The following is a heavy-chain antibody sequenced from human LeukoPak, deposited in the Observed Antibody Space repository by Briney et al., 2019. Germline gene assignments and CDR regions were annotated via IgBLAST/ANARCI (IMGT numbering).Heavy chain of an antibody. Sequence: PGGPLRLSCAASGFTLSIYWMYWARHAPGKGRVWVSSMNRDRSSTAYAPSEKGRSTICRDNAKNTLYLQMSSLRVEDTAVYYCAREGVTGALGYWGQGGIVSVSS. D-gene: IGHD3-9*01. CDR1: GFTLSIYW. V-gene: IGHV3-74*01. CDR2: MNRDRSST. J-gene: IGHJ4*02. CDR3: AREGVTGALGY.